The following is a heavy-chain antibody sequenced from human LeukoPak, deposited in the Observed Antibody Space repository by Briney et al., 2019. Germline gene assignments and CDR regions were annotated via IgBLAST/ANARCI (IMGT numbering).Heavy chain of an antibody. CDR3: ARSDWVAVAGYYFDY. V-gene: IGHV1-46*01. D-gene: IGHD6-19*01. CDR2: INPSGGST. Sequence: ASVKVSCKASGYTFTSYYTHWVRHAPGQGLEWMGIINPSGGSTSYAQKFQGRVTMTRDMSTSTVYMELSSLRSEDTAVYYCARSDWVAVAGYYFDYWGQGTLVTVSS. J-gene: IGHJ4*02. CDR1: GYTFTSYY.